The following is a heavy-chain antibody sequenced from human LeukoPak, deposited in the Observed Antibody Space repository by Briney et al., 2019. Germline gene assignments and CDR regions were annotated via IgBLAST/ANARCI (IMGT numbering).Heavy chain of an antibody. CDR2: ISAYNGNR. CDR1: GFTFTNYG. V-gene: IGHV1-18*01. D-gene: IGHD3-22*01. Sequence: ASVKVSCKASGFTFTNYGVSWVRQAPGQGLEWMGWISAYNGNRNYAQKVQGRVSMTTDTSTSTFYMELRSLRSDDTAVYYCARDTYYESKLWAYMDVWGKGTTVTVSS. J-gene: IGHJ6*03. CDR3: ARDTYYESKLWAYMDV.